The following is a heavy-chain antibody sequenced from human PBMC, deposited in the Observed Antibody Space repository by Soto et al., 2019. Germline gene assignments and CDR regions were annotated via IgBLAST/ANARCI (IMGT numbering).Heavy chain of an antibody. CDR1: GFTFSNAW. CDR3: TTSLELLSGSSWYPYYYYGMDV. Sequence: EVQLVESGGGLVKPGGSLRLSCAASGFTFSNAWMNWVRQAPGKGLEWVGRIKSKTDGGTTDYAAPVKGRFTISRDDSKNTLYLQMNSLKTEDTAVYYCTTSLELLSGSSWYPYYYYGMDVWGQGTTVTVSS. D-gene: IGHD6-13*01. V-gene: IGHV3-15*07. CDR2: IKSKTDGGTT. J-gene: IGHJ6*02.